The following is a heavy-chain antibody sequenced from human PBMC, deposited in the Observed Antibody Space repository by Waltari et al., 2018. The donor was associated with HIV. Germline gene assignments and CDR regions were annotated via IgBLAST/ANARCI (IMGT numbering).Heavy chain of an antibody. J-gene: IGHJ4*02. D-gene: IGHD6-19*01. CDR2: IYYSGST. CDR1: GGSISSTSYY. Sequence: QLQLQESGPGLVKPSETLSLTCTVSGGSISSTSYYWGWIRQPPGKGLEWIGSIYYSGSTYYSPSLKRRVTISVDTSKNQFSLTLSSVTAADAAVYYCARLRGSVAGLPGGFDFDYWGQGTLVTVSS. CDR3: ARLRGSVAGLPGGFDFDY. V-gene: IGHV4-39*01.